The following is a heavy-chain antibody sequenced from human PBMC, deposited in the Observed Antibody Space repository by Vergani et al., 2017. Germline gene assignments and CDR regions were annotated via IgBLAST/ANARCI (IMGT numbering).Heavy chain of an antibody. Sequence: HLLESGGGLVQPGGSLRLSCAASGFPFSSYALTWVRQGPGKGLEWVSTISRSGFNTYYADSVKGRFTVSRDNSKNTLFLQMNSLIAGDTAVYYCAKDVLGDSSDLDSWGPGTLVTVSS. CDR3: AKDVLGDSSDLDS. V-gene: IGHV3-23*01. CDR2: ISRSGFNT. J-gene: IGHJ4*02. D-gene: IGHD3-22*01. CDR1: GFPFSSYA.